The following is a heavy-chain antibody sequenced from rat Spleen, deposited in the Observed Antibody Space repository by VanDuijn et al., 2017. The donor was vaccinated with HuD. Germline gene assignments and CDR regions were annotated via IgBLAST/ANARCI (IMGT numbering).Heavy chain of an antibody. CDR2: IGTGGYNT. V-gene: IGHV5-25*01. Sequence: EVQLVGSGGGLVQPGRSMKLSCVALRFTFSNYYMAWVRQAPTKGLEWVASIGTGGYNTYYRDSVKGRFTISRDNAKSTLYLQMDSLRSEDTATYYCARDNYDGTYYYGFAYWGQGTLVAVSS. CDR3: ARDNYDGTYYYGFAY. J-gene: IGHJ3*01. D-gene: IGHD1-12*02. CDR1: RFTFSNYY.